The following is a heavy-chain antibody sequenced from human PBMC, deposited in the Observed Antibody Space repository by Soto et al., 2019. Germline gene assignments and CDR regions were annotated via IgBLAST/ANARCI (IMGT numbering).Heavy chain of an antibody. D-gene: IGHD4-17*01. CDR1: GGSISSNNYY. J-gene: IGHJ4*02. V-gene: IGHV4-39*07. CDR3: ARGKMATVTTGGPFDY. CDR2: IYYSGIT. Sequence: PSETLSLTCTVSGGSISSNNYYWAWIRQPPGKGLEWIGNIYYSGITHFNPSLKSRVTISVDTSKNQFSLKLSSVTAADTAVYYCARGKMATVTTGGPFDYWGQGTLVTVSS.